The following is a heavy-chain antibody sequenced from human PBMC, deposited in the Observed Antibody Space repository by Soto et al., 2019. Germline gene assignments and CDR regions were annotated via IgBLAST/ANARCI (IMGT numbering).Heavy chain of an antibody. V-gene: IGHV3-30*16. CDR2: ISYDGSNK. CDR3: ARDRIGGIPLLWFGGLFDY. CDR1: GGTFSSYA. J-gene: IGHJ4*02. Sequence: QVQLVQSGAEVKKPGSSVKVSCKASGGTFSSYAISWVRQAPGQGLEWEAVISYDGSNKYYADSVKGRFTISRDNSKNTLYLQMNSLRAEDTAVYYCARDRIGGIPLLWFGGLFDYWGQGTLVTVSS. D-gene: IGHD3-10*01.